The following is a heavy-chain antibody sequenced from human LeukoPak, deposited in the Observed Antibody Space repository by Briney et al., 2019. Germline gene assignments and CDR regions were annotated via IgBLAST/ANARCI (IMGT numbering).Heavy chain of an antibody. CDR1: GFTFSNYG. CDR3: AREDTGVAFDI. J-gene: IGHJ3*02. V-gene: IGHV3-33*01. D-gene: IGHD2-8*01. CDR2: IWYDGGNK. Sequence: GRSLRLSCAASGFTFSNYGMHWVRQAPGQGLEWVAVIWYDGGNKYYADSVKGRFTISRDNSKNTLYLQMNSLRAEDTAVYYCAREDTGVAFDIWGQGTTVTV.